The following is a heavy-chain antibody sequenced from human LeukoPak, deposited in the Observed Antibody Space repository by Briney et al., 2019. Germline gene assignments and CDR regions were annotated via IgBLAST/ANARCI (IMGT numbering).Heavy chain of an antibody. CDR3: VRPDSGGGAFDI. D-gene: IGHD6-19*01. CDR2: FYTSGSN. J-gene: IGHJ3*02. V-gene: IGHV4-4*07. CDR1: GASINSYS. Sequence: SETLSLTCTVSGASINSYSWGWIRQPAGRPLEWIGRFYTSGSNDYNPSLRSRVTMSVDTSRSQQFSLKLSSVTAADTAVYYCVRPDSGGGAFDIWGQGTMVIVSS.